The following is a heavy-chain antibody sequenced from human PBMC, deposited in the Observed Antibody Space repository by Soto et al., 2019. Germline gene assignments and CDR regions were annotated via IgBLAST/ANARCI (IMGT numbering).Heavy chain of an antibody. CDR1: GFTFSSYA. Sequence: SGFTFSSYAMHWVRQAPGKGLEWVAVISYDGSNKYYADSVKGRFTISRDNSKNTLYLQMNSLRAEDTAVYYCARDQRSSSFPYYYYGMDVWGQGTTVTVSS. D-gene: IGHD6-6*01. V-gene: IGHV3-30-3*01. J-gene: IGHJ6*02. CDR2: ISYDGSNK. CDR3: ARDQRSSSFPYYYYGMDV.